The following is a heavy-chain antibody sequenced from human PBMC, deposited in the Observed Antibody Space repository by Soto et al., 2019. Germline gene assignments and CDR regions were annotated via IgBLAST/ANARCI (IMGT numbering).Heavy chain of an antibody. CDR3: ARDHCTNGVCYFDY. CDR1: GGSISSYY. J-gene: IGHJ4*02. Sequence: SETLSLTCTVSGGSISSYYWSWIRQPPGKGLEWIGYIYYSGSTNYNPSLKSRVTISVDTSKNQFSLKLSSVTAADTAVYYCARDHCTNGVCYFDYWGQGTLVTVSS. D-gene: IGHD2-8*01. CDR2: IYYSGST. V-gene: IGHV4-59*01.